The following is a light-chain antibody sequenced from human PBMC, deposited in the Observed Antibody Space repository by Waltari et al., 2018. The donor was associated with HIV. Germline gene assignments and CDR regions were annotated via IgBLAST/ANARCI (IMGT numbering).Light chain of an antibody. CDR2: EVS. V-gene: IGLV2-8*01. CDR3: ASYAGSTNV. J-gene: IGLJ1*01. CDR1: SSDVGGYNY. Sequence: QSALTQPPSASGSPGQSVTISCTGTSSDVGGYNYVSWYQLHPGKAPKLMIYEVSKRHSGVPDRFSGSKSGHTAALTVSGLQSEDEADYFCASYAGSTNVFGTGTKVTVL.